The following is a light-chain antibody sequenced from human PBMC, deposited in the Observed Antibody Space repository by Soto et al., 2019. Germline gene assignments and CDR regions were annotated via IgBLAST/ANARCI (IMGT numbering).Light chain of an antibody. V-gene: IGKV3-20*01. J-gene: IGKJ3*01. CDR1: QSVSSSY. CDR3: QQYGSSFSFT. CDR2: GPS. Sequence: EIVLTQSPGTLSLSPGERATLSCRASQSVSSSYLGWYQQKPGQAPRLLIYGPSSRATGIPDRFSGSGSGTDFTLTISRLEPEDFAGYYCQQYGSSFSFTFGPGTKVDIK.